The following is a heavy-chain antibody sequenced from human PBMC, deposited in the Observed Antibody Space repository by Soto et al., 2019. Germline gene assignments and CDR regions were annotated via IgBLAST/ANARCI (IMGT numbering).Heavy chain of an antibody. CDR1: GGTFSSYA. J-gene: IGHJ3*02. V-gene: IGHV1-69*13. D-gene: IGHD3-9*01. CDR3: AREIRYFDWSDAFDI. CDR2: IIPIFGTA. Sequence: SVKVSCKASGGTFSSYAISWVRQAPGQGLEWMGGIIPIFGTANYAQKFQGRVTITADESTSTAYMELSSLRSEDTAVYYCAREIRYFDWSDAFDIWGQGTMVTVSS.